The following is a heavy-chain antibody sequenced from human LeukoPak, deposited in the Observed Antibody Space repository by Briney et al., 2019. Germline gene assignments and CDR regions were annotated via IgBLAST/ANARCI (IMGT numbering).Heavy chain of an antibody. V-gene: IGHV4-34*01. CDR2: INHSGST. D-gene: IGHD2-8*01. CDR1: GGSFSGYH. CDR3: ARVTGNLLSYWFFDL. J-gene: IGHJ2*01. Sequence: SETLSLTCAVYGGSFSGYHWSWIRQPPGKGLEWIGEINHSGSTNYNPSLKSRVTISVDTSKNQFSLKLSSVTAADTAVYYCARVTGNLLSYWFFDLWGRGTLVIVSS.